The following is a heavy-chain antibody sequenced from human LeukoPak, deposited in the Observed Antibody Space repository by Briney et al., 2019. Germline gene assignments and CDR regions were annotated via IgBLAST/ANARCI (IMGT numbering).Heavy chain of an antibody. CDR2: ISRSGTET. J-gene: IGHJ4*02. CDR1: GFTFSNYG. CDR3: AKKSPDSSGNPAYD. Sequence: GGSLRLSCAGAGFTFSNYGMSWVRQAPGKGLEWVSVISRSGTETYHADSVRGRFTISRDNAKNTLYLQMDSLRAEDTAVYYCAKKSPDSSGNPAYDWGQGTLVTVSS. D-gene: IGHD4-23*01. V-gene: IGHV3-23*01.